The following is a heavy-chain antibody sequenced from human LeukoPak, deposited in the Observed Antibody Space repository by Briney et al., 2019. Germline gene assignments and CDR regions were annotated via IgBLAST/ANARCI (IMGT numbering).Heavy chain of an antibody. CDR3: ARLIAVAGPNWFDP. V-gene: IGHV3-23*01. Sequence: GGTLRLSCAASGFTFSSYGMSWFRQAPGKGLEWVSAISGSGGSTYYADSVKGRFTISRDNSKNTLYLQMNSLRAEDTAVNYCARLIAVAGPNWFDPWGQGTLVTVSS. CDR2: ISGSGGST. J-gene: IGHJ5*02. D-gene: IGHD6-19*01. CDR1: GFTFSSYG.